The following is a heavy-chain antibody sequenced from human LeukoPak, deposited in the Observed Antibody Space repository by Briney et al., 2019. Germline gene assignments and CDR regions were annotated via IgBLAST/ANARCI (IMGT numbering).Heavy chain of an antibody. D-gene: IGHD5-12*01. Sequence: SGPALVKPTQTLTLTCTFSGFSLTTPGMSVSWIRQPPGKPLECLARIYWSNDKFYSTSLKPRLTISSDTSKNQVVLIMTNMDPVDTATFFCARSLYSGYDAWGQGSLVTVSS. CDR3: ARSLYSGYDA. V-gene: IGHV2-70*04. J-gene: IGHJ4*02. CDR1: GFSLTTPGMS. CDR2: IYWSNDK.